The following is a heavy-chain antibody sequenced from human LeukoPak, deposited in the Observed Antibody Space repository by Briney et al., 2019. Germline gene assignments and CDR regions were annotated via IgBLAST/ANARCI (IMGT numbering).Heavy chain of an antibody. D-gene: IGHD2-2*01. CDR3: ARGRIVVVPAANPNWFDP. CDR1: GGSISSYY. V-gene: IGHV4-59*12. Sequence: SETLSLTCTVSGGSISSYYWSWIRQPPGKGLEWIGYISYSGSTNSNPSLKSRVTISLDTSKNQFSLKLSSVTAADTAVYYCARGRIVVVPAANPNWFDPWGQGTLVTVSP. CDR2: ISYSGST. J-gene: IGHJ5*02.